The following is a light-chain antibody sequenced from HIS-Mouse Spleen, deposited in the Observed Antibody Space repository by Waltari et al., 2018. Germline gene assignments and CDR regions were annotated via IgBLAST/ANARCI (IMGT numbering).Light chain of an antibody. V-gene: IGKV3-15*01. CDR2: GAS. CDR3: QQYNNWPET. J-gene: IGKJ1*01. CDR1: QSVSSN. Sequence: DIATKQSPATLSVSPGERAALPCSASQSVSSNLAWYQQKPGQAPRLLIYGASTRATGIPARFSGSGSGTEFTLTISSMQSEDFAVYYCQQYNNWPETFGQGTKVEIK.